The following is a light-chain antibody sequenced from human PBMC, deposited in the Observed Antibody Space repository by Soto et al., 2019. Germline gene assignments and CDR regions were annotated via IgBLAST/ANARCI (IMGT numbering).Light chain of an antibody. J-gene: IGKJ1*01. Sequence: RVMTHSPATLSLSPGERATLSCRASQSVSTNVAWYQQKPGQAPRLLIYGASTRATDIPARFSGSGSGTDFTLTISSLQSEDFAVYYCQQYNNWPPWTFGQGTKVDI. CDR2: GAS. CDR1: QSVSTN. CDR3: QQYNNWPPWT. V-gene: IGKV3-15*01.